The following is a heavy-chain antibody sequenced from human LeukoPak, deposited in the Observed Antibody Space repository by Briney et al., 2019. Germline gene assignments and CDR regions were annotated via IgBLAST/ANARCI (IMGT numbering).Heavy chain of an antibody. V-gene: IGHV3-21*01. D-gene: IGHD2-8*01. J-gene: IGHJ4*02. CDR3: ARGDRLGYCTNGVCYPTDY. CDR1: GFSFSIYS. CDR2: ISGSSSYT. Sequence: GGSLRLSCAASGFSFSIYSMNWVRQAPGKGLEWVSSISGSSSYTYYADSVKGRFTISSDNAKNSLYLQMNSLRAEDTAVYYCARGDRLGYCTNGVCYPTDYWNQGTLVTVSS.